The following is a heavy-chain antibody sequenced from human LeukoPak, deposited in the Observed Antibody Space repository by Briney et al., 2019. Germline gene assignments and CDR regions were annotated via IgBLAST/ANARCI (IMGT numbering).Heavy chain of an antibody. CDR2: IYSGGST. D-gene: IGHD3-10*01. J-gene: IGHJ4*02. CDR3: AIRWFGELSLDY. V-gene: IGHV3-53*01. CDR1: GFTVSSNY. Sequence: PGGSLRLSCAASGFTVSSNYMSWVRQAPGTGLEWVSVIYSGGSTYYADSVKGRFTISRDNSKNTLYLQMNSLRAEDTAVYYCAIRWFGELSLDYWGQGTLVTVSS.